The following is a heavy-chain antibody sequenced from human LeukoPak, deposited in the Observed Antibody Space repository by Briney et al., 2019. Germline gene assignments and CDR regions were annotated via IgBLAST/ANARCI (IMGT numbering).Heavy chain of an antibody. V-gene: IGHV1-24*01. D-gene: IGHD1-1*01. CDR3: ATDPGAGTTAFLAFDI. CDR2: FDPEDGET. Sequence: ASVKVSCKVSGYTLTELSMHWVRQAPGKGLEWMGGFDPEDGETIYAQKFQGRVTMTEDTSTDTAYMELSSLRSEDTAVYYCATDPGAGTTAFLAFDIWGQGTMVTVSS. J-gene: IGHJ3*02. CDR1: GYTLTELS.